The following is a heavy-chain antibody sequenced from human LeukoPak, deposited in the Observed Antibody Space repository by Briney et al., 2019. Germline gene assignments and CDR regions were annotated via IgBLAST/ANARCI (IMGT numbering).Heavy chain of an antibody. J-gene: IGHJ4*02. CDR3: ARGGSGGDPHYDY. V-gene: IGHV4-61*02. D-gene: IGHD3-10*01. Sequence: SETLSLTCTVSGGSISSGSYYWSWIRQPAGKGLEWIGRIYTSGSTNYNPSLKSRVTISVDTSKNQFSLKLSSVTAADTAVYYCARGGSGGDPHYDYWGQGTLVTVSS. CDR2: IYTSGST. CDR1: GGSISSGSYY.